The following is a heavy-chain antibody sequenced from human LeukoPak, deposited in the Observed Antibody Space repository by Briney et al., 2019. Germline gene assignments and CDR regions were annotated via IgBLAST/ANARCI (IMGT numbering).Heavy chain of an antibody. J-gene: IGHJ3*02. CDR2: IYTSGST. CDR3: ARIAAITMVRGDAFDI. Sequence: SETLSLTCAVYGGSFSGYYWSWIRQPAGKGLEWIGRIYTSGSTNYNPSLKSRVTMSVDTSKNQFSLKLSSVTAADTAVYYCARIAAITMVRGDAFDIWGQGTMVTVSS. V-gene: IGHV4-59*10. D-gene: IGHD3-10*01. CDR1: GGSFSGYY.